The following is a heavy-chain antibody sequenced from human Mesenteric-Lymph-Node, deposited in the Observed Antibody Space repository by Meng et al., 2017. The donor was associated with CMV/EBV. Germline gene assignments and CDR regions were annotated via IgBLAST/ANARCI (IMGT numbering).Heavy chain of an antibody. J-gene: IGHJ4*02. CDR3: GRDLAVVIPTSIPD. CDR2: IGAIGGSST. CDR1: GFTFATFG. V-gene: IGHV3-23*01. D-gene: IGHD2-2*01. Sequence: ETLSLTCAASGFTFATFGMSWVRQTPGKGLEWVSGIGAIGGSSTYYADSVKGRFTISRDNSKDTLYLQMHSLRAEDTALYYCGRDLAVVIPTSIPDWGQGTLVTVSS.